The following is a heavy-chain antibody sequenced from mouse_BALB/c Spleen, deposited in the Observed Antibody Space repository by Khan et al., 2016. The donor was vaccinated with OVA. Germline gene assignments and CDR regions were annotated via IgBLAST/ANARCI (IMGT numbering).Heavy chain of an antibody. Sequence: QVQLQQSGAALVKTGAQVKLSCKTSGYTFTNCGIQWGKQRPGQGPGWIGEISPGTGTTYYNENFKVKATLTIDTSSSTAYMQLSSLTSHDSAVYVCAMGYFFNYTAAYWV. CDR2: ISPGTGTT. CDR3: AMGYFFNYTAAY. D-gene: IGHD1-1*01. CDR1: GYTFTNCG. J-gene: IGHJ3*01. V-gene: IGHV1S132*01.